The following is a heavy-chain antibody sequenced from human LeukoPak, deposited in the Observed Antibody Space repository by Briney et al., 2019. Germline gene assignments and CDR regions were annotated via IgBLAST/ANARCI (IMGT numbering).Heavy chain of an antibody. CDR3: ARAPITMALGIPADAFDI. CDR2: IHHSGST. CDR1: SASISSNDHY. D-gene: IGHD3-10*01. J-gene: IGHJ3*02. V-gene: IGHV4-30-4*01. Sequence: SETLSLTCTVSSASISSNDHYWRWIRQPPWRGLEWIGYIHHSGSTYYNPSLKSRVTISVETSKKHFSLKLRSVTAAATALYYCARAPITMALGIPADAFDIWPQRTVVTVSS.